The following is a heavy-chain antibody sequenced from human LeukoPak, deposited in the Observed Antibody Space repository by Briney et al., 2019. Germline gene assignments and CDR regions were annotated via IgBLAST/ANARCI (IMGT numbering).Heavy chain of an antibody. Sequence: PGGPLRLSCAASGFTFSSYSMNWVRQAPGKGLEWVSSISSSSSYIYYADSVKGRFTISRDNAKNSLYLQMNSLRAEDTAVYYCARGGIVVVTYAFDIWGQGTMVTVSS. D-gene: IGHD2-21*02. CDR3: ARGGIVVVTYAFDI. V-gene: IGHV3-21*01. CDR1: GFTFSSYS. J-gene: IGHJ3*02. CDR2: ISSSSSYI.